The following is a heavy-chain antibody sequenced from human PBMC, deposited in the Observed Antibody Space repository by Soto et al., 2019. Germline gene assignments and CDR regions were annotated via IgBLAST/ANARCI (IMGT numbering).Heavy chain of an antibody. D-gene: IGHD5-12*01. V-gene: IGHV3-30*18. J-gene: IGHJ4*02. CDR2: ISYDGSNK. CDR3: AKAGRIVATIGYFDY. CDR1: GFTFSSYG. Sequence: ESGGGVVQPGRSLRLSCAASGFTFSSYGMHWVRQAPGKGLEWVAVISYDGSNKYYADSVKGRFTISRDNSKNTLYLQMNSLRAEDTAVYYCAKAGRIVATIGYFDYWGQGTLVTVSS.